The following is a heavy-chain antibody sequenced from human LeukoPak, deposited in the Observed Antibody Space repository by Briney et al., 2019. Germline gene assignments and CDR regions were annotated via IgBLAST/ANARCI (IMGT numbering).Heavy chain of an antibody. Sequence: GGSLRLSCAAFGFTFSSYSMNWVRQAPGKGLEWVSSISSSSSYIYYADSVKGRFTISRDNAKNSLYLQMNSLRAEDTAVYYCASTLVGATGFDPWGQGTLVTVSS. J-gene: IGHJ5*02. D-gene: IGHD1-26*01. V-gene: IGHV3-21*01. CDR3: ASTLVGATGFDP. CDR1: GFTFSSYS. CDR2: ISSSSSYI.